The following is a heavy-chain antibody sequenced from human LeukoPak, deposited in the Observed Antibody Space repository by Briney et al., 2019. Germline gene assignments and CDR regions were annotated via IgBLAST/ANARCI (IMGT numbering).Heavy chain of an antibody. CDR1: GGSISSYY. V-gene: IGHV4-59*08. Sequence: SETLSLTCTVSGGSISSYYWSWIRQPPGKGLEWIGYIYYGGSTYSNPSLKGRVTISADTSKNQFSLKVTSVTAADTAVYYCARGPHKFDYWGQGSLVTVSS. CDR3: ARGPHKFDY. CDR2: IYYGGST. J-gene: IGHJ4*02.